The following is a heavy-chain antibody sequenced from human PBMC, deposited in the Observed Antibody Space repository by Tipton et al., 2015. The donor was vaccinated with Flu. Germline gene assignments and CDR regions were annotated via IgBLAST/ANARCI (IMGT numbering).Heavy chain of an antibody. CDR2: ISSSSSYI. J-gene: IGHJ6*02. CDR3: ARDQRDYVWGSYSFHYYYYGMDV. V-gene: IGHV3-21*01. CDR1: GFTFSSYS. Sequence: SLRLSCAASGFTFSSYSMNWVRQAPGKGLEWVSSISSSSSYIYYADSVKGRFTISRDNAKNSLYLQMNSLRAEDTAVYYCARDQRDYVWGSYSFHYYYYGMDVWGQGTTVTVSS. D-gene: IGHD3-16*01.